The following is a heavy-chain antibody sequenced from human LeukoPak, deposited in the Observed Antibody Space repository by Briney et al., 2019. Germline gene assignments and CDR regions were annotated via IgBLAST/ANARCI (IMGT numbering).Heavy chain of an antibody. D-gene: IGHD6-13*01. CDR2: INPSGGST. J-gene: IGHJ6*03. CDR3: ARNKQQLNYYYYYMDV. CDR1: GYTFTGYY. Sequence: ASVKVSCKASGYTFTGYYMHWVRQAPGQGLEWMGIINPSGGSTSYAQKFQGRVTMTRDMSTSTVYMELSSLRSEDTAVYYCARNKQQLNYYYYYMDVWGKGTTVTVSS. V-gene: IGHV1-46*01.